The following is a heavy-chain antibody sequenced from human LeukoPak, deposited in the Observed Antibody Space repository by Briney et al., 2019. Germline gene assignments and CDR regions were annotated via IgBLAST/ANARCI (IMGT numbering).Heavy chain of an antibody. CDR1: GYTFTSYW. Sequence: NRGESLKISCKGSGYTFTSYWISWVRQMPGKGLEWMGKIDPSDSYTSYSPSFQGHVTISADSSTSTAYLQWSSLRASDTAMYYCARASRDGYNQNFDHWGQGTLVTVSS. V-gene: IGHV5-10-1*01. J-gene: IGHJ4*02. CDR2: IDPSDSYT. D-gene: IGHD5-24*01. CDR3: ARASRDGYNQNFDH.